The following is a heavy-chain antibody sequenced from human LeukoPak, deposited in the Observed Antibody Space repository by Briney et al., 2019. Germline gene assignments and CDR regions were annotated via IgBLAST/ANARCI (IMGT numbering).Heavy chain of an antibody. CDR1: GYTFTSYD. D-gene: IGHD6-13*01. J-gene: IGHJ6*02. CDR2: MNPNSGNT. CDR3: ARGPLPDSSSWYLWYYYYGMDV. Sequence: GASVKVSCKASGYTFTSYDINWVRQAPGQGLEWMGWMNPNSGNTGYAQKFQGRVTMTRNTSISTAYMELSSLRSEDTAVYYCARGPLPDSSSWYLWYYYYGMDVWGQGTTVTVSS. V-gene: IGHV1-8*01.